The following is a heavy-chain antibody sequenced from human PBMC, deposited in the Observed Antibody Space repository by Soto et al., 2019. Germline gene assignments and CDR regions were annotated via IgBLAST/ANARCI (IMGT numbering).Heavy chain of an antibody. J-gene: IGHJ2*01. CDR2: ISTDNGNT. Sequence: GASVKVSCKASGYTFTNSGISWVRQAPGQGLEWMGWISTDNGNTNYAQHLQGRVSMTTDTSTSTAYMDLRSLGSDDTAVYYCARDQGIITFGVYSTNCYDIYILHHDL. CDR1: GYTFTNSG. V-gene: IGHV1-18*01. CDR3: ARDQGIITFGVYSTNCYDIYILHHDL. D-gene: IGHD3-3*01.